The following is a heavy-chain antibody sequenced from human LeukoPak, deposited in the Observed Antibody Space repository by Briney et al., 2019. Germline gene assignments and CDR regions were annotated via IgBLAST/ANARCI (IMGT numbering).Heavy chain of an antibody. CDR2: ISWNRGSI. J-gene: IGHJ4*02. CDR1: GFTFEDYA. Sequence: GGSXXLSCAAXGFTFEDYAMHWVRQAPGKGLEWGAGISWNRGSIVYADSVKGRFTISRDNAKNSLYLKMNSQRGEDRALYYCATDHGYSYGRAFDYWGQGTLVTVSS. CDR3: ATDHGYSYGRAFDY. D-gene: IGHD5-18*01. V-gene: IGHV3-9*01.